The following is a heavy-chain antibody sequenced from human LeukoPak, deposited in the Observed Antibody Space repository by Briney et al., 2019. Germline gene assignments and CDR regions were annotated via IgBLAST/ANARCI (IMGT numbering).Heavy chain of an antibody. Sequence: GGSLRLSCAASGFTFRSYAMHWVRQAPGKGLEWVAVISHDGSNKYHADSVKGRFTISRDNSKNMVFLQMNSLRGEDTAVYYCAREGDYNFDYWGQGTPVTVSS. D-gene: IGHD4-17*01. J-gene: IGHJ4*02. CDR2: ISHDGSNK. CDR3: AREGDYNFDY. CDR1: GFTFRSYA. V-gene: IGHV3-30*04.